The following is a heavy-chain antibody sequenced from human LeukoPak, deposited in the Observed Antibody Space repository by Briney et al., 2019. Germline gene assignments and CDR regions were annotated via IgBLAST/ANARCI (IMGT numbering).Heavy chain of an antibody. J-gene: IGHJ4*02. CDR2: IKPDGSEN. CDR1: GFTLSSYW. V-gene: IGHV3-7*01. D-gene: IGHD3-10*01. CDR3: ARERMYSGSGSTYPYYDY. Sequence: GGSLRLSCAASGFTLSSYWMSWVRQSRGKGLEWVANIKPDGSENYCMDSVKGRFTISRDNAKNALYLEMNSLRAEDTAEYFCARERMYSGSGSTYPYYDYWGQGTLVTVSS.